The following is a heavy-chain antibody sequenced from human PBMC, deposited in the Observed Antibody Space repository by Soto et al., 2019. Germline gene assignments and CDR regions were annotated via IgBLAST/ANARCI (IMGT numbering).Heavy chain of an antibody. D-gene: IGHD3-16*01. CDR1: GGPFSGYY. Sequence: QVQLQQWGAGLLKPSETLSLTCAVYGGPFSGYYWSWIRQPPGKGLEWIGEINHSGSTNYNPSLKRRVNLEIDTSMNLFALRLSSVAGADTAVYDCASAPPLSGAPRFDYWGQGTMVTVSS. V-gene: IGHV4-34*01. CDR2: INHSGST. J-gene: IGHJ4*02. CDR3: ASAPPLSGAPRFDY.